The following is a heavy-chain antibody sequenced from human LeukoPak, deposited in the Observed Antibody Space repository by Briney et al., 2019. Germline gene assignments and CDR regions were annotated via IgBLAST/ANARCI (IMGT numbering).Heavy chain of an antibody. CDR2: IKQDGSEK. CDR3: AVYSSGWYNTFDI. J-gene: IGHJ3*02. D-gene: IGHD6-19*01. CDR1: GFTFDNYW. V-gene: IGHV3-7*01. Sequence: GGSLRLSCEASGFTFDNYWMSWVRQAPGKGPEWVANIKQDGSEKYYVDSVKGRFTISRDNAKNSLFLQMNSLGAEDTAVYYCAVYSSGWYNTFDIWGQGTMVTVSS.